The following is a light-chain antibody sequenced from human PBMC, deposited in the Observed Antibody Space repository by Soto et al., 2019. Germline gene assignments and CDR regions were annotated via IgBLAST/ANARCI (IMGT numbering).Light chain of an antibody. CDR3: QQYNNWPPLFT. CDR1: QSVSGS. CDR2: DAS. Sequence: EIVLTQSPAILSLSPGEKATLSCRASQSVSGSLGWYQQKPGQAPRLIIYDASVRATGIPARFSGSGSGTEFTLTISSLQSEDFAVYYCQQYNNWPPLFTFGPGTKVDIK. V-gene: IGKV3D-15*01. J-gene: IGKJ3*01.